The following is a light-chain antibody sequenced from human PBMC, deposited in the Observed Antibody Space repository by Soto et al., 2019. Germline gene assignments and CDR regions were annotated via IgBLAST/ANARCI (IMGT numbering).Light chain of an antibody. Sequence: DIQMTQSPSTLSASVGATVTITCRASESISIWLAWYQQKPGKAPNLLINKASSLQSEVPSRFSGSGSGTEFTLTITSLQPDDFGVYYCQQYKSSSTFGQGTKVDIK. V-gene: IGKV1-5*03. CDR2: KAS. CDR3: QQYKSSST. J-gene: IGKJ1*01. CDR1: ESISIW.